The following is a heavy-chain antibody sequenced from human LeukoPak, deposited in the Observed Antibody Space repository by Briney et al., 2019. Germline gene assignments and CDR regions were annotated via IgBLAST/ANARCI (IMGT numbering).Heavy chain of an antibody. V-gene: IGHV4-59*01. Sequence: SETLSLTCTVSGGSISSYYWSWIRQPPGKGLEWIGYIYYSGSTNYNPSLKSRVTISVDTSKNQFSPKLSSVTAADTAVYYCARVGYSSGWYWFDPWGQGTLVTVSS. J-gene: IGHJ5*02. CDR2: IYYSGST. CDR3: ARVGYSSGWYWFDP. CDR1: GGSISSYY. D-gene: IGHD6-19*01.